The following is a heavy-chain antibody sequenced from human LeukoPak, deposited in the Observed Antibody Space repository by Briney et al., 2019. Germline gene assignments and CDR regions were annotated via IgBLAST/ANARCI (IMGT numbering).Heavy chain of an antibody. CDR1: GFTVSSNY. D-gene: IGHD1-1*01. CDR3: AKRIGTLYSGMDV. Sequence: GGSLRLSCAASGFTVSSNYMSWVRQAPGKGLEWFSAISGSGATTYYADSVKGRFTISRDNSKNTLYLQMNSLRAEDTAIYYCAKRIGTLYSGMDVWGQGTTVTVSS. V-gene: IGHV3-23*01. CDR2: ISGSGATT. J-gene: IGHJ6*02.